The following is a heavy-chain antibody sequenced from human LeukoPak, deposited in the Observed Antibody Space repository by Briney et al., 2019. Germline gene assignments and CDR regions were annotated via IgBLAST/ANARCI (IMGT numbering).Heavy chain of an antibody. J-gene: IGHJ4*02. Sequence: GASVKVSCKASGYTFTSYDINWVRQATGRGLEWMGWMNPNSGNTGYAQKFQGRVTMTRNTSISTAYMELSSLRSEDTAVYCCARARSGWYPSHDYWGQGTLVTVSS. V-gene: IGHV1-8*01. CDR2: MNPNSGNT. CDR3: ARARSGWYPSHDY. CDR1: GYTFTSYD. D-gene: IGHD6-19*01.